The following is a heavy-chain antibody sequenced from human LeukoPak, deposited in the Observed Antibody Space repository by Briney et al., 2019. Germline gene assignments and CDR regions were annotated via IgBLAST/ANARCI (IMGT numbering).Heavy chain of an antibody. CDR2: ISGSSGII. V-gene: IGHV3-48*01. J-gene: IGHJ4*02. CDR1: GFTFNTYT. Sequence: GGSLRLSCAASGFTFNTYTMNWVRQAPGKGLEWVSYISGSSGIIDYADSVRGRFTISRDNAKNSLYLQMNSLRAENTAVYYCARGSTYYGSSGQVPFDYWGQGTLVTVSS. CDR3: ARGSTYYGSSGQVPFDY. D-gene: IGHD3-22*01.